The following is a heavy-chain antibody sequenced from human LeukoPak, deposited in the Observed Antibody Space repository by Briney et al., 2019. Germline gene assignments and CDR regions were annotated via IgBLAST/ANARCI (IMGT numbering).Heavy chain of an antibody. J-gene: IGHJ3*02. D-gene: IGHD6-13*01. Sequence: SETLSLTCTVSGGSISSYYWSWIRQPPGKGLEWIGYIYYSGSTNYNPSLKSRVTISVDTSKNQFSLKLSSVTAADTAVYYCARSAHSSSWDDAFDIWGQGTMVTVSS. CDR1: GGSISSYY. CDR2: IYYSGST. CDR3: ARSAHSSSWDDAFDI. V-gene: IGHV4-59*12.